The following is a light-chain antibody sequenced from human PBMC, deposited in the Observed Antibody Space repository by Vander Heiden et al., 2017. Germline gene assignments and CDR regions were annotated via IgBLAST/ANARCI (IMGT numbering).Light chain of an antibody. CDR2: AAS. CDR3: QQRTNYPKT. CDR1: QRINSY. Sequence: DIQMTQSPSSLSASVGDRVTLTCRASQRINSYLNWYQQKPGQAPKLLIYAASNLPTGVPARFSGSGSGTDFTLTISSLEPEDFAIYYCQQRTNYPKTFGRGTKVEIK. V-gene: IGKV1-39*01. J-gene: IGKJ1*01.